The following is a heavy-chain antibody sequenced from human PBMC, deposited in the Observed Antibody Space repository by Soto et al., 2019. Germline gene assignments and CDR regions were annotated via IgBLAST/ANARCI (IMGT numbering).Heavy chain of an antibody. D-gene: IGHD1-26*01. V-gene: IGHV3-23*01. CDR3: VKATSGGLLYYGMEV. Sequence: GGSKRVSSAASEFKFRTIARAWVRKKTGKGLEWVSSISPSGDYAYFADSVKGRFTMSRDNSKNTVYLQLDSLRVEDTATYYCVKATSGGLLYYGMEVWGQGTTVTV. J-gene: IGHJ6*02. CDR1: EFKFRTIA. CDR2: ISPSGDYA.